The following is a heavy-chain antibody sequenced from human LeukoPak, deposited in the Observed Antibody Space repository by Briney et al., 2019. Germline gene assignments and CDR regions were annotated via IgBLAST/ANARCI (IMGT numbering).Heavy chain of an antibody. Sequence: PSETLFLTCTVSGDSVSSSHWSWVRQPPGKGLEWLAYIYYRGDTNYNPSLKSRLTILLDMSRNQVSLKLLSVTAADTAVYYCTKNAGRGRPSDLWGQGILVTVSS. V-gene: IGHV4-59*02. CDR1: GDSVSSSH. CDR2: IYYRGDT. CDR3: TKNAGRGRPSDL. J-gene: IGHJ5*02. D-gene: IGHD2-15*01.